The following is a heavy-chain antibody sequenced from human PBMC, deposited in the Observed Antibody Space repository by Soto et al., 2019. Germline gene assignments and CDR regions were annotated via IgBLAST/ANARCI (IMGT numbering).Heavy chain of an antibody. Sequence: SETLSLTCTVSGGSISSYYWSWIRQPPGKGLEWIGYIYYSGSTNYNPAYKSRVTISVDTSKNQFSLKLSSVTAADTAVYYCARLEEIGNCDAFDIWGQGTMVTVSS. V-gene: IGHV4-59*08. CDR3: ARLEEIGNCDAFDI. CDR1: GGSISSYY. J-gene: IGHJ3*02. CDR2: IYYSGST.